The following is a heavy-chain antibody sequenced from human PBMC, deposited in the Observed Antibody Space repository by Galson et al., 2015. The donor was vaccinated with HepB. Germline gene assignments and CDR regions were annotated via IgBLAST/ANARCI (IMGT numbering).Heavy chain of an antibody. CDR1: GFSLSTRGLG. Sequence: PALVKPTQTLTLTRTFSGFSLSTRGLGVGWIRQPPGQALEWLSLIFWDDEQRHTPSLRSRLTISKDTSRNQVVLTMTNMDPADTATYYCAKTTYGDYVGFIEYWGQGTLVTVSS. CDR2: IFWDDEQ. J-gene: IGHJ4*01. V-gene: IGHV2-5*02. D-gene: IGHD4-17*01. CDR3: AKTTYGDYVGFIEY.